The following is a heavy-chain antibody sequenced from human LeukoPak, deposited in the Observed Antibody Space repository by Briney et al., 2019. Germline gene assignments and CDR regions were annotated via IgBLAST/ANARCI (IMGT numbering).Heavy chain of an antibody. CDR2: VYYGGTT. J-gene: IGHJ6*03. D-gene: IGHD4-17*01. CDR3: ARRATTVTTGYYYYYMDV. Sequence: SETLSLTCTVSGGSINSRSYYWGWIRQPPGQGLEWIGSVYYGGTTYYNPSLKSRVTISEDTSKNQFSLKLSSVTAADTAVYYCARRATTVTTGYYYYYMDVWGKGTTVTVSS. V-gene: IGHV4-39*01. CDR1: GGSINSRSYY.